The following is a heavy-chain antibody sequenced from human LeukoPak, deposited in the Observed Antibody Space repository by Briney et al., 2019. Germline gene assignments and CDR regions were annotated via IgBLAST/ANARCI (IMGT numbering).Heavy chain of an antibody. CDR1: GGTFSNYA. D-gene: IGHD3-22*01. J-gene: IGHJ4*01. Sequence: SVNVSCKASGGTFSNYALSWVRQAPGQGLEWMGATIPIFNAANYAQKFRGRVTITADESTSTAYMELRSLTSEDTALYYCARARTDYFDSSGSPFHYWGQGTLVTVSS. CDR2: TIPIFNAA. V-gene: IGHV1-69*13. CDR3: ARARTDYFDSSGSPFHY.